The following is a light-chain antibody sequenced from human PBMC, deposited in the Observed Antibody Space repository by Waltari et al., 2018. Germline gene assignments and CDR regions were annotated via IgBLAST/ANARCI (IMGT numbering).Light chain of an antibody. Sequence: QSVLTQPPSVSGAPWQRVTISCTGSSSNIGTGYDVHWYQQLPGTVPKLLISANSKRPAGVPDRFTGGKSGTSASLPNTWIQGGDEADYSCQSYDSSLSDWVVGGGTKLTVL. V-gene: IGLV1-40*01. CDR1: SSNIGTGYD. CDR3: QSYDSSLSDWV. J-gene: IGLJ2*01. CDR2: ANS.